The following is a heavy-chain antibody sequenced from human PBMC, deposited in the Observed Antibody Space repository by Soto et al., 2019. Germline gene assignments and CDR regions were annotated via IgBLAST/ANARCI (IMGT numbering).Heavy chain of an antibody. D-gene: IGHD6-19*01. V-gene: IGHV3-23*01. Sequence: GSLRLSCAASGFPFSSYAMSWVRQAPGKGLEWVSAISGSGGSTYYADSVKGRFTISRDNSKNTLYLQMNSLRAEDTAVYYCAKDRQWLVLGPNWFDPWGQGTLVTV. CDR2: ISGSGGST. CDR1: GFPFSSYA. CDR3: AKDRQWLVLGPNWFDP. J-gene: IGHJ5*02.